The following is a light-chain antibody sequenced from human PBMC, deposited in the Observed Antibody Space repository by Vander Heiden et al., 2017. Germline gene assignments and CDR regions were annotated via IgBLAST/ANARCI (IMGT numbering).Light chain of an antibody. CDR2: GAS. V-gene: IGKV3-20*01. CDR3: QQYGRSLT. CDR1: QSVSSSY. J-gene: IGKJ4*01. Sequence: EIALTQSPHTLSLSPRDRPTLSCRVSQSVSSSYLAWYQQKPGQAPRLLIYGASSRATGIPDRFRGSGSGTDFTRTISRLEPEDFAVYYCQQYGRSLTFGGGTKVEIK.